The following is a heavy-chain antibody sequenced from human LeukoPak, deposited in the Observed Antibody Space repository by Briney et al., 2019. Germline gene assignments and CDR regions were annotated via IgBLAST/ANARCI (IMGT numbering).Heavy chain of an antibody. D-gene: IGHD5-12*01. V-gene: IGHV3-30*09. Sequence: GGSLRLSCAASGFTFSNSDMNWVHQAPGKGLEWVAVTSYDGIYTYYTDSVKGRFAISRDNSKNTLFLHMNSLRGEDTAVYYCARGGGYDTSGGYNWFDPWGQGTLVTVSS. CDR3: ARGGGYDTSGGYNWFDP. CDR2: TSYDGIYT. J-gene: IGHJ5*02. CDR1: GFTFSNSD.